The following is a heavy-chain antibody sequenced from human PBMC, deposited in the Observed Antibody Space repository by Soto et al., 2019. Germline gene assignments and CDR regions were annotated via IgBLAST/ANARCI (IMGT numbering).Heavy chain of an antibody. CDR3: ARGSPTTTPFDS. CDR2: INPNNGGT. D-gene: IGHD1-1*01. J-gene: IGHJ4*02. CDR1: GYTFTDYY. V-gene: IGHV1-2*04. Sequence: QVQLVQSGADLKKPGASVKVSCKASGYTFTDYYMHWVRQAPGQGLEWMGWINPNNGGTSYAQKSEGWVTMPRDTSISTAYMEVRRLTSDDTAVYYCARGSPTTTPFDSWGQGTLVTVSS.